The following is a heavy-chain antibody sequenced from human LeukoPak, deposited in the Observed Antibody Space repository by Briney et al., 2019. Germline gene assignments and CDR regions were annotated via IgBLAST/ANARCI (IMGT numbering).Heavy chain of an antibody. V-gene: IGHV3-7*01. J-gene: IGHJ6*03. Sequence: GGSLRLSCAGSGFTFSTYWMSWVCQAPGKGLEWVAYMKQRGSEKYYVDSVKGRFTISRDNAKNSLYLQMTSLRADDTAVYYCARPQLGINYHYYMDVWGKGTTVIVSS. CDR2: MKQRGSEK. D-gene: IGHD3-16*01. CDR1: GFTFSTYW. CDR3: ARPQLGINYHYYMDV.